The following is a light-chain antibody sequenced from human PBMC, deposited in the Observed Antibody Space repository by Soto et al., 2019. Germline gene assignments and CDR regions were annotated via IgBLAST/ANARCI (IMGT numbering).Light chain of an antibody. J-gene: IGKJ3*01. CDR3: QQYGRSPFT. CDR2: GPS. CDR1: QSVSSNY. V-gene: IGKV3-20*01. Sequence: EIVMTQAPGTLSLSPGETATISCRASQSVSSNYVAWFHQKPDQAPRLLIYGPSSRATGVPDRFSASGSGTDFTLTISSLEAEDFAVYYCQQYGRSPFTFGPGTKVDIK.